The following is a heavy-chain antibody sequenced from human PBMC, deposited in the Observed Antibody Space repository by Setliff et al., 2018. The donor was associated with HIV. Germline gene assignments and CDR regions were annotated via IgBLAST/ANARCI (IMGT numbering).Heavy chain of an antibody. CDR2: IYYSGST. J-gene: IGHJ4*02. D-gene: IGHD4-17*01. CDR3: VRDDYGYNGKGFDY. Sequence: KTSETLSLTCTVSGGSISSYYWSWIRQPPGKGLEWIGYIYYSGSTYYNPSLKSRVTISIDTSNNQISLRLSSVTAADTAMYYCVRDDYGYNGKGFDYWGPGTLVTVSS. CDR1: GGSISSYY. V-gene: IGHV4-4*08.